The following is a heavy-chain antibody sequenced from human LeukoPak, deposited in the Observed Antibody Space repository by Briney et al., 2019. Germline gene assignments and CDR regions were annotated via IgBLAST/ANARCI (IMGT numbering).Heavy chain of an antibody. Sequence: QPGGSLRLSCATSGFSFSTYAMSWVRQAPGKGLEWVSAISASGVSTYSADSVKGRFTISRHNSKNTLYLQMNSLRAEDTAVYYCARDVSSSWDGNWFDPWGQGTLVTVSS. V-gene: IGHV3-23*01. CDR2: ISASGVST. J-gene: IGHJ5*02. D-gene: IGHD6-13*01. CDR3: ARDVSSSWDGNWFDP. CDR1: GFSFSTYA.